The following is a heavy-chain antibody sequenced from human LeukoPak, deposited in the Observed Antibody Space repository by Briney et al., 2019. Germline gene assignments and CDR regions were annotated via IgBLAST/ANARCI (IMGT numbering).Heavy chain of an antibody. D-gene: IGHD7-27*01. CDR3: ARVPHRGDPIDY. CDR2: ISAYNGNT. CDR1: GYSFTTYT. Sequence: ASVKVSCKASGYSFTTYTITWVRQAPGQGLEWMGWISAYNGNTNYAQKLQGRVTMTTDTSTSTAYMELRSLRSDDTAVYYCARVPHRGDPIDYWGQGTLVTVSS. V-gene: IGHV1-18*01. J-gene: IGHJ4*02.